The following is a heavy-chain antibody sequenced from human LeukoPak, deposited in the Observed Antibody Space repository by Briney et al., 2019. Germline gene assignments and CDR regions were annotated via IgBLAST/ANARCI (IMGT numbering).Heavy chain of an antibody. D-gene: IGHD1-26*01. Sequence: GGSLRLSCTVAGFTVSLNYMSWVRQAPGKGLECVSSISDGGATNYADSVKGRFTISRDDSKNTLYLHMNSLRGEDTAVYYCARPHSARYPRAFDSWGQGTLVTVSS. J-gene: IGHJ4*02. CDR2: ISDGGAT. CDR3: ARPHSARYPRAFDS. CDR1: GFTVSLNY. V-gene: IGHV3-66*01.